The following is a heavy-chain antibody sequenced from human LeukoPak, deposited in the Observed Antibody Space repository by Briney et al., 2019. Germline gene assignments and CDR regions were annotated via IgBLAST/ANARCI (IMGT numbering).Heavy chain of an antibody. CDR1: GGSFSGYY. D-gene: IGHD3-10*01. V-gene: IGHV4-34*01. J-gene: IGHJ6*03. CDR3: ARATYYYGSGSYWDYYYYMDV. CDR2: INHSGST. Sequence: SETLSLTCAVYGGSFSGYYWSWIRQPPGKGLEWMGEINHSGSTNYNPSLKSRVTISVDTSKNQFSLKLSSVTAADTAVYYCARATYYYGSGSYWDYYYYMDVWGKGTTVTISS.